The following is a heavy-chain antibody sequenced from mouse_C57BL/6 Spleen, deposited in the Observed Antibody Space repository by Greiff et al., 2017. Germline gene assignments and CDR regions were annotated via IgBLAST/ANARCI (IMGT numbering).Heavy chain of an antibody. V-gene: IGHV6-3*01. CDR2: IRLKSDNYAT. CDR3: TDSYYAMDY. CDR1: GFTFSNYW. Sequence: EVQLVESGGGLVQPGGSMKLSCVASGFTFSNYWMNWVRQSPEKGLEWVAQIRLKSDNYATHYAVYVKGRVTISRDDSKSSVYLQMNNLRAEDTGICYCTDSYYAMDYRGQGTSVTVSS. J-gene: IGHJ4*01.